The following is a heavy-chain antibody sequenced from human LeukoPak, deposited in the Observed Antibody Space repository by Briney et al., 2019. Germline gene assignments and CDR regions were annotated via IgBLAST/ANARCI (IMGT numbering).Heavy chain of an antibody. CDR2: ISYDGNTI. V-gene: IGHV3-30*14. D-gene: IGHD2-2*01. CDR1: EFTFSNYA. J-gene: IGHJ4*02. Sequence: PGGSLRLSCAASEFTFSNYALHWVRQAPGKGLQWVAVISYDGNTIHYADSVKGRFIISRDNSRNTLYLQMSGLRSEDTAVYYCVRSSASKYDYWGQGTLVTVSS. CDR3: VRSSASKYDY.